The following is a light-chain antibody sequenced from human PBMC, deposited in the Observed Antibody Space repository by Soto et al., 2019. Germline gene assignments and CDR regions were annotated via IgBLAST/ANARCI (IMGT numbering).Light chain of an antibody. Sequence: SVLTQVGSESRSPGQSLPITYTGTSSDVGSYNLVSWYQQHPGKAPNLMIYEGSKRPSGVSNRFSGSKSGNTASLTISGLQAEDEADYYCCSYAGSSTSVFGGGTKVTVL. CDR1: SSDVGSYNL. J-gene: IGLJ2*01. V-gene: IGLV2-23*01. CDR3: CSYAGSSTSV. CDR2: EGS.